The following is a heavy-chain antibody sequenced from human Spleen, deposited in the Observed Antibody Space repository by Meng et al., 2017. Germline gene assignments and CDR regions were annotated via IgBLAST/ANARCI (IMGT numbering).Heavy chain of an antibody. CDR2: MYTSGST. V-gene: IGHV4-4*07. CDR1: DGSISSYY. D-gene: IGHD6-13*01. CDR3: ARKDSRSWYVDY. Sequence: SETLSLTCTVSDGSISSYYWSWIRQPAGKGLEWIGRMYTSGSTNYNPSLKSRVTMSVDTSINQFSLRLISVTAADTAVYYCARKDSRSWYVDYWGQGTLVTVSS. J-gene: IGHJ4*02.